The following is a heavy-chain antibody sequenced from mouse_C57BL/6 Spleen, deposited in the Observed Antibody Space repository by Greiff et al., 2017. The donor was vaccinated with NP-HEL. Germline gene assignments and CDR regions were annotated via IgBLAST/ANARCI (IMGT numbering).Heavy chain of an antibody. J-gene: IGHJ4*01. V-gene: IGHV1-26*01. D-gene: IGHD2-3*01. Sequence: EVQLQQSGPELVKPGASVKISCKASGYTFTDYYMNWVKQSHGKSLEWIGDINPNNGGTSYNQKFKVKATLTVDKSSSTAYMELRSLTSEDSAVYYCASSWDGYPYYAMDYWSQGTSVTVSS. CDR1: GYTFTDYY. CDR2: INPNNGGT. CDR3: ASSWDGYPYYAMDY.